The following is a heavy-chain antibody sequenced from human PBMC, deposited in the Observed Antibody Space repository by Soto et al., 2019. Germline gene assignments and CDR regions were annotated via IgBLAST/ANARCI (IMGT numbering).Heavy chain of an antibody. J-gene: IGHJ6*04. CDR2: IIPIFGTA. D-gene: IGHD3-22*01. V-gene: IGHV1-69*13. CDR1: GGTFSSYA. CDR3: ARGNNYYYDSSGEYDPGSSYYGMDG. Sequence: GPAVKVSCTSSGGTFSSYAISWVRQAPGQGLEWMGGIIPIFGTANYAQKFQGRVTITADESTSTAYMELSSLRSEDTAVYYCARGNNYYYDSSGEYDPGSSYYGMDGWGKGAKVTVFS.